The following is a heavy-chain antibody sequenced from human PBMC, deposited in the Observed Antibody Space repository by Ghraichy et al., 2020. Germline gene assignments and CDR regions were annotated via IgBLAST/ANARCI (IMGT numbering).Heavy chain of an antibody. J-gene: IGHJ4*02. CDR2: IKQDGRGE. V-gene: IGHV3-7*01. CDR3: ARVSPQFYLGGSHRYPYYFDF. Sequence: GESLNISCAASGFTFSSFWMTWVRQAPGKGLEWVANIKQDGRGESYVDSVQGRFIISRDNLKRSLFLQMNSLRSEDTAVYYCARVSPQFYLGGSHRYPYYFDFWGQGTLVSVSS. D-gene: IGHD3-16*02. CDR1: GFTFSSFW.